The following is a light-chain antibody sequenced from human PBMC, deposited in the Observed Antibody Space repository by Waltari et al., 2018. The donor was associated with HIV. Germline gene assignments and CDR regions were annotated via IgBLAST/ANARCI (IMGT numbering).Light chain of an antibody. CDR2: SNN. Sequence: QSVLTQPPSASGTPGQRVTISCSGSSSNTGRKSVNWYRQLPGTAPKLLIYSNNQRPSGVPDRFSGSKSGTSASLAISGLQSDYEADYYCATWDDSLNGWVFGGGTKLTVL. CDR3: ATWDDSLNGWV. J-gene: IGLJ3*02. V-gene: IGLV1-44*01. CDR1: SSNTGRKS.